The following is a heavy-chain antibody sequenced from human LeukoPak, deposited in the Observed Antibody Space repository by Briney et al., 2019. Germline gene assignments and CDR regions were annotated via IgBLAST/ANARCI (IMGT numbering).Heavy chain of an antibody. D-gene: IGHD4-17*01. V-gene: IGHV1-69*05. CDR1: GGTFSTYA. Sequence: SVKVSCKASGGTFSTYAISWVRQAPGQGLEWMGRIIPIFGTANYAQKFQVRVTITTDESTSTAYTELSSLRSEDTAVYYCAGDLNGDYFDYWGQGTLVTVSS. CDR3: AGDLNGDYFDY. CDR2: IIPIFGTA. J-gene: IGHJ4*02.